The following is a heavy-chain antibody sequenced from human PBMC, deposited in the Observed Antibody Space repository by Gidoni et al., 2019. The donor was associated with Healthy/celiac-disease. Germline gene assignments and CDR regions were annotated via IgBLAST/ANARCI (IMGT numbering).Heavy chain of an antibody. V-gene: IGHV3-30-3*01. CDR1: GFTFSSYA. CDR2: ISYDGSNK. D-gene: IGHD6-19*01. Sequence: QVQLVESGGGVVQPGRSLRLSCAASGFTFSSYALHWVRQAPGKGLEWVAVISYDGSNKYYADSVKGRFTISRDNSKNTLYLQMNSLRAEDTAVYYCARDAAPVAGTKVYYYGMDVWGQGTTVTVSS. CDR3: ARDAAPVAGTKVYYYGMDV. J-gene: IGHJ6*02.